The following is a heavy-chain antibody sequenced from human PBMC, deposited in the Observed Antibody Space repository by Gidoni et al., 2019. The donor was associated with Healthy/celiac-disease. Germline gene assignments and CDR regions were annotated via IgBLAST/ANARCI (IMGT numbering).Heavy chain of an antibody. CDR1: GFTFINAW. V-gene: IGHV3-15*07. CDR2: IKSKTDGGTT. D-gene: IGHD2-2*01. Sequence: EVQLLESGGGLVKPGGSLRLSCAASGFTFINAWINWVRPAPGKGLEWVGRIKSKTDGGTTDYAAPVKGRLTISRDDSKNTLYLQMNSLKTEDTAVYYCTTADIVVVPAATFWYYYGMDVWGQGTTVTVSS. CDR3: TTADIVVVPAATFWYYYGMDV. J-gene: IGHJ6*02.